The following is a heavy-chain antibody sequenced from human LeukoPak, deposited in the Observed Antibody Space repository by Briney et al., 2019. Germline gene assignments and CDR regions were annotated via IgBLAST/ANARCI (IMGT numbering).Heavy chain of an antibody. Sequence: GESLKISCKGSGYSFTTYWIGWVRQMPGKGLEWMGIIYPGDSDTRYSPSFQGQVTISADKSNRIAYLQWSSLKASDTAMYYCARHLLLGHDSENYIDFWGQGTLVTVSS. CDR1: GYSFTTYW. V-gene: IGHV5-51*01. CDR3: ARHLLLGHDSENYIDF. D-gene: IGHD3-10*01. CDR2: IYPGDSDT. J-gene: IGHJ4*02.